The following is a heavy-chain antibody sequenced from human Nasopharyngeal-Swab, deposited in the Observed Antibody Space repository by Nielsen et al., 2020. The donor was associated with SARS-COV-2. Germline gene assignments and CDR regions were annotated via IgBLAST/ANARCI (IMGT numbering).Heavy chain of an antibody. CDR3: AREGAYCSSTSCYKTNYYMGV. Sequence: GGSLRLSCAASGFTFSSYAMSWVRQAPGKGLEWVSAISGSGGSTYYADSVKGRFTISRHNSKNTLYLQMNSLRAEDTAVYYCAREGAYCSSTSCYKTNYYMGVWGKGTTVTVSS. CDR1: GFTFSSYA. J-gene: IGHJ6*03. CDR2: ISGSGGST. D-gene: IGHD2-2*01. V-gene: IGHV3-23*01.